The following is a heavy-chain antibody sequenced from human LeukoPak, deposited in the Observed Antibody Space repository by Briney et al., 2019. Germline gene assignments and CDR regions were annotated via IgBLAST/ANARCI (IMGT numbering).Heavy chain of an antibody. Sequence: VASVKVSCKASGGTFSSYGISWVRQAPGQGLEWMGGIIPIFGTANYAQKFQGRVTITADKSTSTAYMELSSLRSEDTAVYYCATSRLEGQWLPTTWGQGTLVTVSS. CDR1: GGTFSSYG. D-gene: IGHD6-19*01. V-gene: IGHV1-69*06. CDR2: IIPIFGTA. J-gene: IGHJ4*02. CDR3: ATSRLEGQWLPTT.